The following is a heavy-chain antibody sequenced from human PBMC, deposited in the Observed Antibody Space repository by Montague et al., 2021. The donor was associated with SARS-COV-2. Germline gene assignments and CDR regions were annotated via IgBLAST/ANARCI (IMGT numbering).Heavy chain of an antibody. Sequence: TLSLTCIVSSDSISSGGYYWSWIRQHPGKDLEWIGYIYYSGNTYYNPSLKIRVTMSVDTTKNQFSLTLNSVTAADTAVYYCARGPSRLATQEFYFGYWGQGTLVSVSS. D-gene: IGHD5-24*01. J-gene: IGHJ4*02. CDR1: SDSISSGGYY. CDR3: ARGPSRLATQEFYFGY. CDR2: IYYSGNT. V-gene: IGHV4-31*03.